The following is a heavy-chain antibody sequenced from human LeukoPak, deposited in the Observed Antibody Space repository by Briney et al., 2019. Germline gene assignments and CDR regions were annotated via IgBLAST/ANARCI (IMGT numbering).Heavy chain of an antibody. CDR1: GGSISSYY. J-gene: IGHJ3*02. V-gene: IGHV4-59*01. D-gene: IGHD3-22*01. CDR2: IYYSGST. Sequence: PSETLSLTCTVSGGSISSYYWSWIRQPPGKGLEWIGYIYYSGSTNYNPSLKSRVTISVDTSKNQFSLKLSSVTAADTAVYYCARDRALGYYDSSGYLLYDAFDIWGQGIMVTVSS. CDR3: ARDRALGYYDSSGYLLYDAFDI.